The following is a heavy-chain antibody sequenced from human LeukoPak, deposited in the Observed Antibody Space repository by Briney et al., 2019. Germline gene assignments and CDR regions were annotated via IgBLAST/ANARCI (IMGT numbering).Heavy chain of an antibody. CDR3: AKERTVRFLEWENDY. J-gene: IGHJ4*02. CDR2: IRNSAGIT. D-gene: IGHD3-3*01. V-gene: IGHV3-23*01. Sequence: PGGSLRLSCAASGFTFSSYGMGWGRQAPGKGLEWVSAIRNSAGITYYADSVKGRFTISRDNSKNTLYLQMNSLRAEDTAVYYCAKERTVRFLEWENDYWGQGTLVTVSS. CDR1: GFTFSSYG.